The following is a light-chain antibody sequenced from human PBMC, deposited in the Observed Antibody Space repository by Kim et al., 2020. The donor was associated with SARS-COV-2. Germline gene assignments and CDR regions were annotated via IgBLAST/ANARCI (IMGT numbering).Light chain of an antibody. CDR1: QSVNNY. CDR3: QRNSWPIT. J-gene: IGKJ5*01. CDR2: DVS. V-gene: IGKV3-11*01. Sequence: EIVMTQSPATLSLSPKEIATLSCRASQSVNNYLAWYQQKPGQAPRLLIYDVSNRATGIPARFSGSGSGTDFTLTISSLEPEDFAVYYWQRNSWPITFGRGTRLEIK.